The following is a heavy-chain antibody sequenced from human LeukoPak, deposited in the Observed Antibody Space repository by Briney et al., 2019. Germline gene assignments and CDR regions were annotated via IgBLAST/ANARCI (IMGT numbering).Heavy chain of an antibody. CDR3: ARHGAVEGSSGWSPLWWFDP. D-gene: IGHD6-19*01. CDR1: GGSIRSYY. J-gene: IGHJ5*02. Sequence: PSETLSLTCTVSGGSIRSYYWSWIRQPPGKGLEWIGYMHHSGSTKHNPYLKSRVTISVDTSKSQFSLKLSSVTAADTAVYYCARHGAVEGSSGWSPLWWFDPWGQGTLVTVSS. V-gene: IGHV4-59*08. CDR2: MHHSGST.